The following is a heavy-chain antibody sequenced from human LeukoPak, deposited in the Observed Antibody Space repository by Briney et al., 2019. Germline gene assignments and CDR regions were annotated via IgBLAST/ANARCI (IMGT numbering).Heavy chain of an antibody. CDR2: IRYDGSNK. CDR1: GFTFSSYA. D-gene: IGHD3-10*01. V-gene: IGHV3-30*02. Sequence: PGGSLRLSCAASGFTFSSYAMHWVRQAPGTGLEWVAFIRYDGSNKYYADSVKGRFTISRDNSKNTLYLQMNSLRAEDTAVYYCAKGSSGIWFGELSRFDPWGQGTLVTVSS. CDR3: AKGSSGIWFGELSRFDP. J-gene: IGHJ5*02.